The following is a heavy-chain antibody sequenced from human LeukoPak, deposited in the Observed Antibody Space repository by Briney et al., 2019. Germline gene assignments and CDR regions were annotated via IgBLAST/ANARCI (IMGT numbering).Heavy chain of an antibody. Sequence: SETLSLTCALYGGSFSGYYWSWIRQTPGKGLEWIGEINHSGSTNHNPSLKSRVTISIDTSKNQFSLKLSSVTAADMAVYYCARGAPDLLRYFDWFPDYWGQGTLVTVSS. CDR2: INHSGST. CDR1: GGSFSGYY. V-gene: IGHV4-34*01. J-gene: IGHJ4*02. D-gene: IGHD3-9*01. CDR3: ARGAPDLLRYFDWFPDY.